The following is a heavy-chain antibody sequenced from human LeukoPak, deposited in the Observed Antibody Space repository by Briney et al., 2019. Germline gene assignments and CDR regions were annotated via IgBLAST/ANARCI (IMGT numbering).Heavy chain of an antibody. V-gene: IGHV3-30*01. CDR1: GFTFSSYA. CDR2: ISYDGSNK. CDR3: ARYYSKHY. D-gene: IGHD4-11*01. Sequence: PGGSLRLSCAASGFTFSSYAMHWVRQAPGKGLEWVAVISYDGSNKYYADSVKGRFTISGDNSKNTLYLQMNSLRAEDTAVYYCARYYSKHYWGQGTLVTVSS. J-gene: IGHJ4*02.